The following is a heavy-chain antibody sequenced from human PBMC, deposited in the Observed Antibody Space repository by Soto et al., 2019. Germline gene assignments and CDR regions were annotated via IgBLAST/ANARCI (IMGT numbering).Heavy chain of an antibody. J-gene: IGHJ4*02. CDR2: ISGSGGST. V-gene: IGHV3-23*01. Sequence: EVQLLESGGGLVQPGGSLRLSCAASGFTFSNYAVTWVRQAPGKGLEWVSTISGSGGSTYYADSVKGRFTISRDNSKNPLYLQMNSLRGEDTAVYYCAKDQGSSWYEIDYWGQGTLVTVSS. CDR3: AKDQGSSWYEIDY. D-gene: IGHD6-13*01. CDR1: GFTFSNYA.